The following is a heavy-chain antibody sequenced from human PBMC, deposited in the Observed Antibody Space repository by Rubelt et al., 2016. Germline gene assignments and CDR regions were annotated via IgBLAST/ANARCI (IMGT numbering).Heavy chain of an antibody. CDR1: GFTFSGYW. CDR3: ASGSYYFDY. J-gene: IGHJ4*02. Sequence: EVQLVESGGGLVQPGGSLRISCAASGFTFSGYWMHWVRQAPGKGLVWVSRINSDGSSTSYVDSVKGRFTISRDNAKNKLYLQMNSLRDEGTSVYYCASGSYYFDYWGQGTLVTVSS. D-gene: IGHD2-21*01. CDR2: INSDGSST. V-gene: IGHV3-74*01.